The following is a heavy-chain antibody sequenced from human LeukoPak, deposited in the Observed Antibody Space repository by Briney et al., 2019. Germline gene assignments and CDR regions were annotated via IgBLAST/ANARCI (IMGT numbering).Heavy chain of an antibody. V-gene: IGHV3-21*01. J-gene: IGHJ6*03. CDR3: AIASADLREYQLNYYYYMDV. D-gene: IGHD2-2*01. CDR2: ISSSSSYI. CDR1: GFTFSSYS. Sequence: GGSLRLSCAASGFTFSSYSINWVRQAPGKGLEWVSSISSSSSYIYYADSVKGRFTISRDNAKNSLCLQMNSLSAEDTAVYYCAIASADLREYQLNYYYYMDVWGKGTTVTVSS.